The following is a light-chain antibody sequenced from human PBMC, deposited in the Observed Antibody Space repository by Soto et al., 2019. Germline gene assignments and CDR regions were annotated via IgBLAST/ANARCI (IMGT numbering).Light chain of an antibody. CDR2: DAS. J-gene: IGKJ1*01. CDR1: QSVSSS. CDR3: QQRSSWPWT. V-gene: IGKV3-11*01. Sequence: EIVLTQSPATLSLSPGERATLSYRASQSVSSSLAWYQQKPGQAPRLLIYDASNRATDIPARLSGSGSGTDFTLTVSSLEPEDFAVYNCQQRSSWPWTFGQGTRVDIK.